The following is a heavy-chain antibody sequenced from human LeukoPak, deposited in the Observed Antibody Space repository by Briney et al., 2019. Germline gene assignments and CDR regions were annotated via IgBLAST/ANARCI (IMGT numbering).Heavy chain of an antibody. D-gene: IGHD2-15*01. CDR3: ARSPPTYCSGGSCYYYGMDV. Sequence: SETLSLTCTVSGGSISSYYWSWIRQPPSKELDWIGYIYYSGSTNYKPSLKSRVTISVDPSKIQFSLKLSSVTAADTAVYYCARSPPTYCSGGSCYYYGMDVWGQGTTVTVSS. J-gene: IGHJ6*02. V-gene: IGHV4-59*08. CDR1: GGSISSYY. CDR2: IYYSGST.